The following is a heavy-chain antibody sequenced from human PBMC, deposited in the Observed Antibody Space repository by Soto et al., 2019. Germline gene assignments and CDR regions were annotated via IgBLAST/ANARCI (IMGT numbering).Heavy chain of an antibody. CDR3: HGYGY. CDR2: IYSGGTI. D-gene: IGHD5-12*01. CDR1: GFTVTINY. V-gene: IGHV3-53*01. J-gene: IGHJ4*02. Sequence: EVQVVESGGGLVQPGGSLRLSCAVSGFTVTINYMSWVRQAPGQGLEWVSVIYSGGTIYYADSVKGRFTISRDTSKNTLYLQMHSLRGDDTAVYYCHGYGYWGQGTLVTVSS.